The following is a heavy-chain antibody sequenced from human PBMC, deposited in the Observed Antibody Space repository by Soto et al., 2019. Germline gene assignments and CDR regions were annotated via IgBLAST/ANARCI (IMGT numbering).Heavy chain of an antibody. Sequence: KPSETLSLTCAVYGGSFSGYYWSWIRQPPGKGLEWIGEINHSGSTNYNPSLKSRVTISVDTSKNQFSLKLSSVTAADTAVYYCARGNYDFWSGYYTRYYFDYWGQGTLVTVSS. CDR3: ARGNYDFWSGYYTRYYFDY. D-gene: IGHD3-3*01. J-gene: IGHJ4*02. V-gene: IGHV4-34*01. CDR2: INHSGST. CDR1: GGSFSGYY.